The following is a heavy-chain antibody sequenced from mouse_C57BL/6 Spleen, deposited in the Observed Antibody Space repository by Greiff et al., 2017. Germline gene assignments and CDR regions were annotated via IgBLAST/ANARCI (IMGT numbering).Heavy chain of an antibody. D-gene: IGHD2-3*01. CDR1: GYTFTDHY. V-gene: IGHV1-19*01. CDR2: INPYNGGT. Sequence: EVQLVESGPVLVKPGASVKMSCKASGYTFTDHYMNWVKQSHGKSLEWIGVINPYNGGTSYNQKFKGKATLTVDKSSSTAYMELNSLTSEDSAVYYCARCYDGYFDYWGQGTTLTVSS. J-gene: IGHJ2*01. CDR3: ARCYDGYFDY.